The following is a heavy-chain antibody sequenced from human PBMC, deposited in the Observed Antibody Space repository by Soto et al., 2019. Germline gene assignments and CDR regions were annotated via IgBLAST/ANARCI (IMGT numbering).Heavy chain of an antibody. CDR3: ARDGYCSSTSCYPFDP. CDR2: INAGNGNT. D-gene: IGHD2-2*03. J-gene: IGHJ5*02. Sequence: ASVKVSCKASGYTSTKYAMHWVRQAPGQRLEWMGWINAGNGNTKYSQKFQGRVTMTTDTSTSTAYMELRSLRSDDTAVYYCARDGYCSSTSCYPFDPWGQGTLVTVSS. V-gene: IGHV1-3*01. CDR1: GYTSTKYA.